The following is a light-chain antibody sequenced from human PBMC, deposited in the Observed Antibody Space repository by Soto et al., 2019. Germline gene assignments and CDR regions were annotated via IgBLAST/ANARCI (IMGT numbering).Light chain of an antibody. CDR3: MQALQIPST. CDR2: WAS. CDR1: QSVLYSSNNKNY. V-gene: IGKV4-1*01. Sequence: DIVMTQSPDSLAVSLGERATINCKSSQSVLYSSNNKNYLAWYQQKPGQPPKLLIYWASTRESGVPDRFSGSGSGTDFTLKISRVEAEDVGVYYCMQALQIPSTFGQGTKVEIK. J-gene: IGKJ1*01.